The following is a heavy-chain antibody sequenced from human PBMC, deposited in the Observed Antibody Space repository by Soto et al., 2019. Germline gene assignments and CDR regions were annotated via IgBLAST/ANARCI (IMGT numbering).Heavy chain of an antibody. CDR3: ARGPEMATMDKWKNFDY. CDR1: GGSISSSSYY. CDR2: INHSGST. D-gene: IGHD1-20*01. Sequence: SETLSLTCTVSGGSISSSSYYWGWIRQPPGKGLEWIGEINHSGSTNYNPSLKSRVTISVDTSKNQFSLKLSSVTAADTAVYYCARGPEMATMDKWKNFDYWGQGTLVTVSS. J-gene: IGHJ4*02. V-gene: IGHV4-39*07.